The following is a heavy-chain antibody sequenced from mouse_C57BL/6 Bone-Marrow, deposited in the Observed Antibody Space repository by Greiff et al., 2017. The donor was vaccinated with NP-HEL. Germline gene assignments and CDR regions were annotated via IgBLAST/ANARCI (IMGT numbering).Heavy chain of an antibody. Sequence: EVQLVESGGGLVKPGGSLKLSCAASGFTFSDYGMHWVRQAPEKGLEWVAYISSGSSTIYYADTVKGRFTISRDNAKNTLFLQMTSLRSEDTAMYYCARRTTAVATRGYFDVWGTGTTVTVSS. CDR3: ARRTTAVATRGYFDV. J-gene: IGHJ1*03. CDR2: ISSGSSTI. CDR1: GFTFSDYG. V-gene: IGHV5-17*01. D-gene: IGHD1-1*01.